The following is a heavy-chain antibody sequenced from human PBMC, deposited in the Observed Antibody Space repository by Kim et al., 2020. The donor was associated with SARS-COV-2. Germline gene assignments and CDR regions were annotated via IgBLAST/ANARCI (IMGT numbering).Heavy chain of an antibody. D-gene: IGHD1-26*01. Sequence: YYADSVKSRFRISRYTSKNRVDLERNSLGVEDTAIYYCASGRGVALYFDVWGQGILVTVSS. J-gene: IGHJ4*02. CDR3: ASGRGVALYFDV. V-gene: IGHV3-66*01.